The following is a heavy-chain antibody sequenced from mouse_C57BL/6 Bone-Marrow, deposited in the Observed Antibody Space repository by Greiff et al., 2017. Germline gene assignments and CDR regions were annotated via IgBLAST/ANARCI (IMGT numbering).Heavy chain of an antibody. CDR3: ADAMDY. CDR2: IYPGSGST. Sequence: QVQLQQSGAELVKPGASVKMSCKASGYTFTSYWITWVKQRPGQGLEWIGDIYPGSGSTNYNEKFKSKATLTADTSSSTAYMQLSSLTSEDSAVYYCADAMDYWGQGTSVTVSS. V-gene: IGHV1-55*01. CDR1: GYTFTSYW. J-gene: IGHJ4*01.